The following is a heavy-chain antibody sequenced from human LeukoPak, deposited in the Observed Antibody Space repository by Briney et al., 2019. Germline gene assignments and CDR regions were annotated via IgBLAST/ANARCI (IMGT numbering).Heavy chain of an antibody. V-gene: IGHV3-21*04. J-gene: IGHJ5*02. CDR1: GFTFSVYT. CDR3: AKDWGSGSYYSNWFDP. Sequence: GESLRLSCAASGFTFSVYTMNWVRQAPGKGLEWVSSIIGSSGYIYYADSVKGRFTTSRDNAKNSLYLQMNSLRAEDTAVYYCAKDWGSGSYYSNWFDPWGQGTLVTVSS. D-gene: IGHD1-26*01. CDR2: IIGSSGYI.